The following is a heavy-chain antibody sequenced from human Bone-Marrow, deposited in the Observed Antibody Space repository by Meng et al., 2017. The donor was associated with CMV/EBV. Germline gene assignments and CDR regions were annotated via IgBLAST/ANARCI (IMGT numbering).Heavy chain of an antibody. D-gene: IGHD3-3*01. CDR3: VRQPTHDFWSGYYQNWLDP. CDR2: IIPIFGTA. J-gene: IGHJ5*02. CDR1: FSSYA. Sequence: FSSYAISWVRQAPGQGLEWMGGIIPIFGTANYAQKFQGRVTITTDESTSTAYMELSSLRSEDTAVYYCVRQPTHDFWSGYYQNWLDPWGQGTLVTVSS. V-gene: IGHV1-69*05.